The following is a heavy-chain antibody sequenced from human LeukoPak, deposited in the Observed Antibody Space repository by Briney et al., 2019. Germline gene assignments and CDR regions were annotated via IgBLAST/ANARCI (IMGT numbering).Heavy chain of an antibody. Sequence: GGSLRLSCAASGFTFSSYAMSWVRQAPGKGLEWVSAISASGASTYYADSVKGRFTISRDNSKNTLYLQMNSLRADDTAVYYCARRGYCSSTSCYQVDYWGQGTLVTVSS. J-gene: IGHJ4*02. CDR3: ARRGYCSSTSCYQVDY. CDR1: GFTFSSYA. V-gene: IGHV3-23*01. CDR2: ISASGAST. D-gene: IGHD2-2*01.